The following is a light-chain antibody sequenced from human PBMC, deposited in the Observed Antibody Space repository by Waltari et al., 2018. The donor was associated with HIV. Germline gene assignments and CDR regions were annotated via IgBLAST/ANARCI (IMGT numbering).Light chain of an antibody. CDR3: QQYNRWPWT. Sequence: ETLMTQSPATVSASPGEGVTLFCRASPTVGANVAWYKQKVGQAPRLLVFGASTRATAIPDRLHGSGSGTEFTLTINSLQSEDFGVYYCQQYNRWPWTFGQGTRVEV. V-gene: IGKV3-15*01. J-gene: IGKJ1*01. CDR2: GAS. CDR1: PTVGAN.